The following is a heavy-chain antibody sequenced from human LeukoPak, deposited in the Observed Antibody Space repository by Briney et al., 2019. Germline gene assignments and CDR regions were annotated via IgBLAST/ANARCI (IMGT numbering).Heavy chain of an antibody. D-gene: IGHD4-17*01. J-gene: IGHJ4*02. CDR3: AKPPTYGDYGDY. CDR2: ISGSGGST. Sequence: GGSLRLSCAASGFTVSSNYMSWVRQAPGKGLEWVSAISGSGGSTYYADSVKGRFTISRDNSKNTLYLQMNSLRAEDTAVYYCAKPPTYGDYGDYWGQGTLVTVSS. V-gene: IGHV3-23*01. CDR1: GFTVSSNY.